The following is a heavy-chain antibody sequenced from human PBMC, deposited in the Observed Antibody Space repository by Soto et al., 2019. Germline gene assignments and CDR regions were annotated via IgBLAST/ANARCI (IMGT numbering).Heavy chain of an antibody. CDR1: GGTFSSYA. CDR2: IIPIFGTA. D-gene: IGHD2-2*01. CDR3: ARSSTSCYFASHGGSGYRDRFGY. J-gene: IGHJ4*02. Sequence: QVQLVQSGAEVKKPGSSVKVSCKASGGTFSSYAISWVRQAPGQGLEWMGGIIPIFGTANYEQKFQGRVTITADESTRTADMELSSLRSEDTSVYYCARSSTSCYFASHGGSGYRDRFGYGGQGTLVTVSS. V-gene: IGHV1-69*01.